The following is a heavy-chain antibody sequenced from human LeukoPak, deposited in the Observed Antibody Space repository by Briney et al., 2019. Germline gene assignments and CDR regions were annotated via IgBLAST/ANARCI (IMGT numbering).Heavy chain of an antibody. J-gene: IGHJ6*02. V-gene: IGHV2-70*01. CDR3: ARIPPGFYYYGMDV. CDR1: GFSLSTSGMC. Sequence: SGPTLVIPTPTLTLTCTLSGFSLSTSGMCVSWIRQPPGKALEWLALIDWDDDKYYSTSLKTRLTISKDTSKNQVVLTMTNMDPVDTATYYCARIPPGFYYYGMDVWGQGTTVTVSS. CDR2: IDWDDDK.